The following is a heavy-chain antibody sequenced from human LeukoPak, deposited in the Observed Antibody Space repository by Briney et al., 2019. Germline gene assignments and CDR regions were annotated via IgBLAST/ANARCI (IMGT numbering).Heavy chain of an antibody. J-gene: IGHJ5*02. D-gene: IGHD3-10*01. V-gene: IGHV4-4*07. CDR2: IYTSGNT. CDR3: ARGGYYGLGNDFRFDP. CDR1: GGSISSYY. Sequence: SETLSLTCTVSGGSISSYYWSWIRQPAGKGLEWIGRIYTSGNTNYNPSLKSRVTISVDTSKNQFSLKLSSVTAADTAVYYCARGGYYGLGNDFRFDPWGQGTLVTVSS.